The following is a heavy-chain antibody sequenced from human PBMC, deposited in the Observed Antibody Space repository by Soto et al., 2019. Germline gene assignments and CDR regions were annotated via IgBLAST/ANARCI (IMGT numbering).Heavy chain of an antibody. CDR2: IDPSDSYT. CDR3: ARPGYYYGSGSYTYGMDV. D-gene: IGHD3-10*01. V-gene: IGHV5-10-1*01. J-gene: IGHJ6*02. Sequence: GASLKISCKGSGYSFTSYWISWVRQMPGKGLEWMGRIDPSDSYTNYSPSFQGHVTISADKSISTAYLQWSSLKASDTAMYYCARPGYYYGSGSYTYGMDVWGQGTTVTVSS. CDR1: GYSFTSYW.